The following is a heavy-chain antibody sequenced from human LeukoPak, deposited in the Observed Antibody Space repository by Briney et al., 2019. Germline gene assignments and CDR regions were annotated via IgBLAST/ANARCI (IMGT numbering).Heavy chain of an antibody. CDR1: GCTFTSYG. J-gene: IGHJ6*03. V-gene: IGHV1-18*01. Sequence: ASVKVSCKASGCTFTSYGISWVRQAPGQGLEWMGWISAYNGNTNYAQKLQGRVTMTTDTSTSTAYMELRSLRSDDTAVYYCARDPRHYCSSTSCYGYYYYMDVWGKGTTVTVSS. CDR3: ARDPRHYCSSTSCYGYYYYMDV. D-gene: IGHD2-2*01. CDR2: ISAYNGNT.